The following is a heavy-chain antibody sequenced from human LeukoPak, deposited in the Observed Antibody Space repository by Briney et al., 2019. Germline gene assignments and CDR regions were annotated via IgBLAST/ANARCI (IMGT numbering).Heavy chain of an antibody. D-gene: IGHD3-10*01. CDR2: IDSDGSRI. V-gene: IGHV3-74*03. J-gene: IGHJ4*02. CDR3: ARGRSGSYGFFDY. CDR1: GFTFSTSW. Sequence: RGSQRLSCEGSGFTFSTSWMHWVRQAPGKGLVWVSRIDSDGSRITYADSVKGRFTISRDNAKNTAYLQMNSLRAEDTAVYYCARGRSGSYGFFDYWSLGNLVTVSS.